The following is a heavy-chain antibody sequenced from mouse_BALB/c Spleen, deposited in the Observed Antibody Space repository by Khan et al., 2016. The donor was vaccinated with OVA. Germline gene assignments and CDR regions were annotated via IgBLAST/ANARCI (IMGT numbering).Heavy chain of an antibody. V-gene: IGHV1S136*01. D-gene: IGHD3-1*01. Sequence: VQLQQSGPELVKPGASVKMSCKASGYTFTSYDMHWVKQKPGQGLEWIGYINPYNDYNKFNEKFKGKATLTSDKSSSTAYMELSSLTAEDSAVYYRARGVLGRQTWFAYGGQGTLVTVSA. J-gene: IGHJ3*01. CDR1: GYTFTSYD. CDR2: INPYNDYN. CDR3: ARGVLGRQTWFAY.